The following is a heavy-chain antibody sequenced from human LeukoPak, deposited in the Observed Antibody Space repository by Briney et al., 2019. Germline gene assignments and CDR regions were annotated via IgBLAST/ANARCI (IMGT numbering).Heavy chain of an antibody. V-gene: IGHV4-34*01. CDR2: IYHSGST. CDR3: TGYCSSTSCLFDY. CDR1: GGSFSGYY. D-gene: IGHD2-2*01. J-gene: IGHJ4*02. Sequence: SETLSLTCAVYGGSFSGYYWSWIRQPPGKGLEWVGSIYHSGSTYYNPSLKSRVTISVDTSKNQFSLKLSSVTAADTAVYYCTGYCSSTSCLFDYWGQGTLVTVSS.